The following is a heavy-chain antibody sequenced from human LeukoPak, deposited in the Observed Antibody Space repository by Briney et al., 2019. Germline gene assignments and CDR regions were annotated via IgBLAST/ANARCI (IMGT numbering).Heavy chain of an antibody. CDR1: GFTFSSHG. V-gene: IGHV3-30*18. CDR2: ISYDGSNK. J-gene: IGHJ4*02. CDR3: AKGGYSSSWEFDY. Sequence: PGRSLRLSCAASGFTFSSHGVHWVRQAPGKGLEGVAVISYDGSNKYYADSVKGRFTISRDNSKNTLYLQMNSLRAEDTAVYYCAKGGYSSSWEFDYWGQGTLVTVSS. D-gene: IGHD6-13*01.